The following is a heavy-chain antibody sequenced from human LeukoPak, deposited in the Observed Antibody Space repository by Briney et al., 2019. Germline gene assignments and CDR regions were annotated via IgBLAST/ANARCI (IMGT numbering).Heavy chain of an antibody. CDR1: GGSISSYY. V-gene: IGHV3-11*04. CDR3: SSQPAVLDLDC. Sequence: LSLTCTVSGGSISSYYWSWIRQPPGEGLEWVSYISSSGSTIYYADSVKGRFTISRDNAKNSLYLQMKGLRVEDTAVYYCSSQPAVLDLDCWGQGTLVTVSS. J-gene: IGHJ4*02. D-gene: IGHD6-19*01. CDR2: ISSSGSTI.